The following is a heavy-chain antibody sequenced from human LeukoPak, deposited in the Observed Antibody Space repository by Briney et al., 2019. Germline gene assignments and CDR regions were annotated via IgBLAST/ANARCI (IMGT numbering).Heavy chain of an antibody. CDR1: GYIFSNYG. CDR2: VSNYDGRT. D-gene: IGHD2-15*01. Sequence: GASVKVSCKASGYIFSNYGISWVRQAPGQGLEWMGWVSNYDGRTNCAQNFQGRVTLTTDTSTSTAYMELRTLRSDDTAVYCCARDFLEDGGRTEDCFDYWGQGTLVILSS. J-gene: IGHJ4*02. V-gene: IGHV1-18*01. CDR3: ARDFLEDGGRTEDCFDY.